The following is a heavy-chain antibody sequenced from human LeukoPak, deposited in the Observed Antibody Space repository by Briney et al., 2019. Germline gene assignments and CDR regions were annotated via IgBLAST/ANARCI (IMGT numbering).Heavy chain of an antibody. CDR2: IGTAGGT. Sequence: GGSLRLPCAASGFTFSSYDMHWVRQATGKGLEWVSAIGTAGGTYYPGSVKGRFTISRENAKNSLYLQMNSLRAGDTAVYYCAREGYCYMDVWGKGTTVTVSS. CDR1: GFTFSSYD. V-gene: IGHV3-13*01. CDR3: AREGYCYMDV. J-gene: IGHJ6*03.